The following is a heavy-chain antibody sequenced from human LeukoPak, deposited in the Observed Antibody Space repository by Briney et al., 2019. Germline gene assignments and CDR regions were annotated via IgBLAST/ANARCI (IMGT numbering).Heavy chain of an antibody. V-gene: IGHV3-53*01. CDR2: IYSGGST. D-gene: IGHD3-22*01. CDR1: GFTVSSNY. Sequence: GGSLRLSCAASGFTVSSNYMSWVRQAPGKGLEWVSVIYSGGSTYYADSVKGRFTISRDNSKNTLYLQMNSLRAEDTAVYYCARSNHSSGYYGYFDYWGQGTLVTVS. J-gene: IGHJ4*02. CDR3: ARSNHSSGYYGYFDY.